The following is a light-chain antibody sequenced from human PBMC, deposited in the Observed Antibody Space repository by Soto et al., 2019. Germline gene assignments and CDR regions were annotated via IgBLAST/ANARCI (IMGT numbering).Light chain of an antibody. V-gene: IGKV1-5*01. CDR2: DAS. J-gene: IGKJ1*01. CDR1: QSISSW. CDR3: QQYNSYWAWT. Sequence: DIQMTQSPSTLSASVGDRVTITCRASQSISSWLAWYQQKPGKAPKLLIYDASSLESGVPSRFSGSGSGTEFTLTISSLQPDDFATYYCQQYNSYWAWTLGQGTKVEIK.